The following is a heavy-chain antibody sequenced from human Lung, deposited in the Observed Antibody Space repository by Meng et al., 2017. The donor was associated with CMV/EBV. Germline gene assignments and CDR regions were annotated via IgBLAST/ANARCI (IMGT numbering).Heavy chain of an antibody. V-gene: IGHV4-59*01. CDR3: ARTLGSAVGTGWFDP. CDR2: ILYSGST. Sequence: SXTXSLXCTVSGGSITTYSWSWIRQPPGKRLEWIGYILYSGSTNYNPSLRSRVTISVDTSKNQFSLKLSSVTAADTAVYHCARTLGSAVGTGWFDPWGQGXLVTVSS. J-gene: IGHJ5*02. CDR1: GGSITTYS. D-gene: IGHD6-13*01.